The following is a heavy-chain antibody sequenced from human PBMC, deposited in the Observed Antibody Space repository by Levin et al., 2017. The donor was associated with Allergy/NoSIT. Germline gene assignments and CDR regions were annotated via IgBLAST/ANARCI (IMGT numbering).Heavy chain of an antibody. Sequence: PGGSLRLSCTASGFTFSSYAMSWVRQAPGKGLEWVSAISGSGGSTYYADSVKGRFTISRDNSKNTLYLQMNSLRAEDTAVYYCAKDARDYVWGSYRWSDYWGQGTLVTVSS. CDR3: AKDARDYVWGSYRWSDY. CDR2: ISGSGGST. D-gene: IGHD3-16*02. V-gene: IGHV3-23*01. CDR1: GFTFSSYA. J-gene: IGHJ4*02.